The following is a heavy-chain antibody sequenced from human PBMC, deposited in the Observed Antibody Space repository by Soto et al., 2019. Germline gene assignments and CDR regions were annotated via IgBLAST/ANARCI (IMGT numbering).Heavy chain of an antibody. CDR3: ARQDPPFLYGSGPWDV. D-gene: IGHD3-10*01. CDR1: GGSISNSY. V-gene: IGHV4-59*08. J-gene: IGHJ6*02. Sequence: SETLSLTCTVSGGSISNSYWSWIRLSPGKGLEWIGYIYSSGSTNYNPSLESRVTISVDTSKNQFSLKLTSLIAADTAIYYCARQDPPFLYGSGPWDVWGQGTTVTVAS. CDR2: IYSSGST.